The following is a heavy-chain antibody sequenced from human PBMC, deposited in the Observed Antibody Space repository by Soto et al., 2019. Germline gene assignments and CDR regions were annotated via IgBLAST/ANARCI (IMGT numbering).Heavy chain of an antibody. Sequence: GGSLRLSCAASGFTFSSYAMSWVRQAPGKGLEWVSAISGSGGSTYYADSVKGRFTISRDNSKNTLYLQMNSLRAEDTAVYYCAKGRHTFGGAYYYYYYMDVWGKGTTVTVSS. CDR2: ISGSGGST. D-gene: IGHD3-16*01. CDR3: AKGRHTFGGAYYYYYYMDV. CDR1: GFTFSSYA. V-gene: IGHV3-23*01. J-gene: IGHJ6*03.